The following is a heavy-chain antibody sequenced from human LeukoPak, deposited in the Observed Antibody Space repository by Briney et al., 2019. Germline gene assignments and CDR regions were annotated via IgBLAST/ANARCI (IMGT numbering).Heavy chain of an antibody. CDR3: ARDSYGYKTYDY. D-gene: IGHD5-18*01. Sequence: SETLSLTCTVSGGSISSYYWSWIRQPPGKGLEWIGYIYYSGSNNYNPSLKSRVTISVDTSKNQFSLKLSSVTAADTAVYYCARDSYGYKTYDYWGQGTLVTVSS. J-gene: IGHJ4*02. V-gene: IGHV4-59*01. CDR2: IYYSGSN. CDR1: GGSISSYY.